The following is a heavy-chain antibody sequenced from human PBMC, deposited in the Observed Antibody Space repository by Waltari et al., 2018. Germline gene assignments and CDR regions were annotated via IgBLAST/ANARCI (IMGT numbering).Heavy chain of an antibody. CDR2: INHSGST. CDR3: ARRGISRFDWLFLFDY. V-gene: IGHV4-34*01. D-gene: IGHD3-9*01. CDR1: GGSFSGYY. Sequence: QVQLQQWGAGLLKPSETLSLTCAVYGGSFSGYYWSWIRQPPGKGLEWIGEINHSGSTNDNPSLKSRVTISVDTSKNQFSLKLSSVTAADTAVYYCARRGISRFDWLFLFDYWGQGTLVTVSS. J-gene: IGHJ4*02.